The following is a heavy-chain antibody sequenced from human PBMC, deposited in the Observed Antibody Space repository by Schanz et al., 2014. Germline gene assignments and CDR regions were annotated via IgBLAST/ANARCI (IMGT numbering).Heavy chain of an antibody. Sequence: EVQLLESGGGLVQPGGSLRLSCAASGFTVSNSYIHWVRQAPGKGLEWVSTISGSGGDTYPADSVKGRFTISRDNSNNTLYLQMKSLRAEDTAVYYCAKYGGGYSYGFVEYWGQGTLVTVSS. CDR2: ISGSGGDT. V-gene: IGHV3-23*01. CDR3: AKYGGGYSYGFVEY. CDR1: GFTVSNSY. D-gene: IGHD5-18*01. J-gene: IGHJ4*02.